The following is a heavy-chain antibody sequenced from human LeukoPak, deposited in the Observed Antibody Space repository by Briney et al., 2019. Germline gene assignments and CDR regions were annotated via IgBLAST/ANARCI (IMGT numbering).Heavy chain of an antibody. CDR2: INPSGGST. Sequence: ASVKVSCKASGYTSTSYYMHWVRQAPGQGLEWMGIINPSGGSTSYAQKFQGRVTMTRDMSTSTVYMELSSLRSEDTAVYYCARGSGSYYRIDYWGQGTLVTVSS. D-gene: IGHD3-10*01. CDR3: ARGSGSYYRIDY. CDR1: GYTSTSYY. J-gene: IGHJ4*02. V-gene: IGHV1-46*01.